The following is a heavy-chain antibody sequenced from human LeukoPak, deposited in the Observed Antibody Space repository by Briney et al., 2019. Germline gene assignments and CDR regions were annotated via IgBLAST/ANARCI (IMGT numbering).Heavy chain of an antibody. J-gene: IGHJ4*02. CDR1: GGSISTGDYY. CDR3: ARHRGYGDFWSGYFLFDY. Sequence: PSQTLSLTCTVSGGSISTGDYYWSWIRQPPGKGLEWIGYIYYSGSTYYNPSLKSRVTISVDTSKNQFSLKLSSVTAADTAVYYCARHRGYGDFWSGYFLFDYWGQGTLVTVSS. D-gene: IGHD3-3*01. V-gene: IGHV4-30-4*01. CDR2: IYYSGST.